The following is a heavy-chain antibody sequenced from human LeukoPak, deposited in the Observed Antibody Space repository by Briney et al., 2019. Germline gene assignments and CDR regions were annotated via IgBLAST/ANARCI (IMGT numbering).Heavy chain of an antibody. CDR3: AREGKGSYYYDSSGHS. J-gene: IGHJ4*02. V-gene: IGHV1-46*01. CDR2: INPSGGST. CDR1: GYTFTSYY. Sequence: GASVKVSCKASGYTFTSYYVHWVRQAPGQGLEWMGIINPSGGSTSYAQKFQGRVTMTRDMSTSTVYMELSSLRSEDAAVYYCAREGKGSYYYDSSGHSWGQGTLVTVSS. D-gene: IGHD3-22*01.